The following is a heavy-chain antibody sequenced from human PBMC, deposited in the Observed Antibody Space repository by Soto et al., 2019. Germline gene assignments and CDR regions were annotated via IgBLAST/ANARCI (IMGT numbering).Heavy chain of an antibody. Sequence: PSETLSLTCSVSGDSISNSYNYWGWIRRPPGLGREWIGTMDESGDTSYNPSLRSRVTISADTSKNQFSLRLSSVSVADTAVCYCARQPSLYASESSRLDIWGQGTLVTVSS. D-gene: IGHD3-10*01. CDR3: ARQPSLYASESSRLDI. V-gene: IGHV4-39*01. CDR1: GDSISNSYNY. CDR2: MDESGDT. J-gene: IGHJ4*02.